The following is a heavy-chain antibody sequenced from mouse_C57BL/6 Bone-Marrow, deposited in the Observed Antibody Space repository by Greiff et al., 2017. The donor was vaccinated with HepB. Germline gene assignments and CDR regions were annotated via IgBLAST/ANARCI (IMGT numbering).Heavy chain of an antibody. Sequence: QVQLQQPGAELVKPGASVKMSCKASGYTFTSYWITWVKQRPGQGLEWIGDIYPGSGSTNYNEKFKSKATLTVDTSSSTAYMQLSSLTSEDSAVYYCARHGSSLWYFDVWGTGTTVTVSS. V-gene: IGHV1-55*01. J-gene: IGHJ1*03. CDR1: GYTFTSYW. CDR3: ARHGSSLWYFDV. CDR2: IYPGSGST. D-gene: IGHD1-1*01.